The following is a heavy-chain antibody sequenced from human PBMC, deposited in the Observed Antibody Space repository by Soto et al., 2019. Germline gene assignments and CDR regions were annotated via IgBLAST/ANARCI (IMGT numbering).Heavy chain of an antibody. D-gene: IGHD2-2*01. CDR3: ARGGSTGWLGGYYYHGMDV. J-gene: IGHJ6*02. CDR1: GYTFTNYV. CDR2: VNAGNGNT. V-gene: IGHV1-3*01. Sequence: QVQLVQSGAEVKKPGASVTLSCTASGYTFTNYVIHWVRQAPGQRLEWVGWVNAGNGNTQYSQSFQGKVTITRDPSASTAYMGLSSLTSEDTAVYSCARGGSTGWLGGYYYHGMDVWGQGTTVTVSS.